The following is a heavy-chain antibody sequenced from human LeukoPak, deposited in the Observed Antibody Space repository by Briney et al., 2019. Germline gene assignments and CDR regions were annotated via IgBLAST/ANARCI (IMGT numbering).Heavy chain of an antibody. CDR2: INWNGGST. D-gene: IGHD3-3*01. CDR1: GFTFSSYA. V-gene: IGHV3-20*04. CDR3: ARAGGVVIAGPFDY. Sequence: QSGGSLRLSCAASGFTFSSYAMSWVRQAPGKGLEWVSGINWNGGSTGYADSGKCRITISRDNAKNSLYLQMNSLRAEDTALYYCARAGGVVIAGPFDYWGQGTLVTVSS. J-gene: IGHJ4*02.